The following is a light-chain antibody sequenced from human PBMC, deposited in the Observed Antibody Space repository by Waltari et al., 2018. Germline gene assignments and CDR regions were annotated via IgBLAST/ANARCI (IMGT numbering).Light chain of an antibody. CDR1: QGISSY. Sequence: SLSASVGDRVTITCRASQGISSYLAWYQQKPGKAPKLLIYAASTLQSGVPSRFSGSGSGTDFTLTISCLQSEDFATYYCQQYYSYPRTFGQGTKVEIK. V-gene: IGKV1-8*01. CDR3: QQYYSYPRT. J-gene: IGKJ1*01. CDR2: AAS.